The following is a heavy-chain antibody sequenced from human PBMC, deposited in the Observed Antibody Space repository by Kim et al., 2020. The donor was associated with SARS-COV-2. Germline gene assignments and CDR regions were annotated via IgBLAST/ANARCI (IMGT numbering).Heavy chain of an antibody. J-gene: IGHJ6*02. CDR3: ARGGGTTTVTPYYYGMDV. V-gene: IGHV1-46*01. Sequence: ASVKVSCKASGYTFTSYYMHWVRQAPGQGLEWMGIINPSGGSTSYAQKFQGRVTMTRDTSTSTVYMELSSLRSEDTAVYYCARGGGTTTVTPYYYGMDVWGQGTTVTVSS. CDR1: GYTFTSYY. CDR2: INPSGGST. D-gene: IGHD4-17*01.